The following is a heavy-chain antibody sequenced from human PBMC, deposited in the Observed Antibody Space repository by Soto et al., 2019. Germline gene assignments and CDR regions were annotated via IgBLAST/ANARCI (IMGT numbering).Heavy chain of an antibody. CDR1: GGTFSSYA. J-gene: IGHJ4*02. CDR2: IIPIFGTA. V-gene: IGHV1-69*01. CDR3: ARESDGADRSGYSSY. D-gene: IGHD3-22*01. Sequence: QVQLVQSGAEVKKPGSSVKVSCKASGGTFSSYAISWVRQAPGQGLEWMGGIIPIFGTANYAQKFQGRVTITADESTSTGYLELSSLRSEDSDVYYCARESDGADRSGYSSYWGQGTLVTVAS.